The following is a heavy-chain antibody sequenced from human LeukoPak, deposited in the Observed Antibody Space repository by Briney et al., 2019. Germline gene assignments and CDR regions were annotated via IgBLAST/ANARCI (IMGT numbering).Heavy chain of an antibody. Sequence: SETLSLTCAGNGGFFSGYHWSWIRQPPGKGLEGIGEINHSGSTNYNPYLKSRVTISVDTSKNQFSLKLSSVTAADTAVYYCARGFSSWYVTTSNTVGWFDPWGQGTLVTVSS. V-gene: IGHV4-34*01. CDR3: ARGFSSWYVTTSNTVGWFDP. D-gene: IGHD6-13*01. J-gene: IGHJ5*02. CDR1: GGFFSGYH. CDR2: INHSGST.